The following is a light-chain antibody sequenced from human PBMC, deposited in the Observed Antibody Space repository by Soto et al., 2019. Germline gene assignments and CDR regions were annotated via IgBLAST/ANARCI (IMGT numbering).Light chain of an antibody. Sequence: DIQLTQSPSFLSASVGDRVIITCRASQDISSYLAWYQQRPGKVPRFLTHAASTLQSGVPSRFSAAGSGTTFTLTFSSLQPEDIATYYCQQLNRFPRTFGQGTKLEV. CDR1: QDISSY. CDR3: QQLNRFPRT. V-gene: IGKV1-9*01. CDR2: AAS. J-gene: IGKJ1*01.